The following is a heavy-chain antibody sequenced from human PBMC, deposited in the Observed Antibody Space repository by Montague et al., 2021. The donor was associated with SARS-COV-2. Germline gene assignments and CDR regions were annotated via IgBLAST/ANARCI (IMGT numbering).Heavy chain of an antibody. D-gene: IGHD3-22*01. CDR2: MSYSGSA. CDR3: ARTSDPSNFDSTGYYGAFDV. CDR1: GATISSDY. J-gene: IGHJ3*01. Sequence: SETLSLTCTVSGATISSDYWSWIRQSPGKGLEWIGYMSYSGSATXNPSLEGRVAISRDTSKNQFSLTLIPATAADTAIYYCARTSDPSNFDSTGYYGAFDVWAKGQRSSSLQ. V-gene: IGHV4-59*01.